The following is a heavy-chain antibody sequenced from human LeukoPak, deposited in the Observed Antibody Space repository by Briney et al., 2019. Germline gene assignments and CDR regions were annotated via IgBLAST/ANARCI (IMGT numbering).Heavy chain of an antibody. CDR3: ASRGYSSGWFAGY. CDR2: INHSGST. CDR1: GGSFSGYY. V-gene: IGHV4-34*01. Sequence: SETLSLTCAVYGGSFSGYYWSWIRQPPGKGLEWIGEINHSGSTNYNPSLKSRVTISVDTSKNQFSLKLSSVTAADTAVYYCASRGYSSGWFAGYWGQGTLVTVPS. J-gene: IGHJ4*02. D-gene: IGHD6-19*01.